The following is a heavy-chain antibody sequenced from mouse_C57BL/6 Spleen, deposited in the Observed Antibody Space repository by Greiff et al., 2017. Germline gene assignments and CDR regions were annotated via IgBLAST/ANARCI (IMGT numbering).Heavy chain of an antibody. Sequence: EVMLVESGGGLVQPGGSMKLSCVASGFTFSNYWMNWVRQTPEKRLEWVAQISCKSDNNAAHYAEYGKGSITISRADSNSSVDLQMINLRAEDTVIYYCTEGLLGFFDYWGQGTTLTVSS. V-gene: IGHV6-3*01. CDR2: ISCKSDNNAA. D-gene: IGHD1-1*01. CDR3: TEGLLGFFDY. CDR1: GFTFSNYW. J-gene: IGHJ2*01.